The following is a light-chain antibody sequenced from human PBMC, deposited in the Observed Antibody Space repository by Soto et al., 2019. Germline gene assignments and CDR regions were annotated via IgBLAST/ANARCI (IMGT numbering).Light chain of an antibody. CDR2: DVS. J-gene: IGLJ1*01. CDR3: SSYAGSSNV. V-gene: IGLV2-11*01. CDR1: SSDVGVYNY. Sequence: QSALTQPRSVSGSPGQSVTISCTGTSSDVGVYNYVSWYQQYPGKAPKIMIYDVSKRPSGVPDRFSGSKSDNTASLTISGLQAEDEADYYCSSYAGSSNVFGTGTKVTVL.